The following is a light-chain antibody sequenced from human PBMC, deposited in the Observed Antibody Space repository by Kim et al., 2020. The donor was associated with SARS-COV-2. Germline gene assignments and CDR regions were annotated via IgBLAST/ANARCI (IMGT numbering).Light chain of an antibody. CDR3: MYGTHWPPSFT. Sequence: ISCRSSQSLVLSDVKTYLTWFHQRPGQSPRRLIYKVSNRDSGVPDRFSGSGSGTDFTLKISRVEAEDVGVYYCMYGTHWPPSFTFGGGTKVDIK. J-gene: IGKJ4*01. V-gene: IGKV2-30*01. CDR1: QSLVLSDVKTY. CDR2: KVS.